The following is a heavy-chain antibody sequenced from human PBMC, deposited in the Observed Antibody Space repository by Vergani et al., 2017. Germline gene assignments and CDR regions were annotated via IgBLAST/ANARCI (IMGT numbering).Heavy chain of an antibody. V-gene: IGHV4-59*01. J-gene: IGHJ6*03. CDR2: IYYSGST. D-gene: IGHD6-6*01. Sequence: QVQLQESGPGLVKPSETLSLTCTVSSGSISSYYWSWIRQPPGKGLEWIGYIYYSGSTNYNPSLKSRVTISVDTSKNQFSLKLSSVTAADTAVYYCARGLETGIAARYYYMDVWGKGTTVTVSS. CDR1: SGSISSYY. CDR3: ARGLETGIAARYYYMDV.